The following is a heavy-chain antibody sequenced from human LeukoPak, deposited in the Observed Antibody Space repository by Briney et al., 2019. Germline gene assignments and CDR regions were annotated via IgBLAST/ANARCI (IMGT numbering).Heavy chain of an antibody. CDR1: GFSLSTRGVG. Sequence: SGPTRVNPTQTLTLTCTFSGFSLSTRGVGVGWIRQPPGKALEWLALIYWDDDKRYSPSLKSRLTITRDTSKNQVVLTVTNMDPVDTVTYHCARRNLVGAKVGFDYWGQGTQVTVSS. CDR2: IYWDDDK. CDR3: ARRNLVGAKVGFDY. J-gene: IGHJ4*02. D-gene: IGHD1-26*01. V-gene: IGHV2-5*02.